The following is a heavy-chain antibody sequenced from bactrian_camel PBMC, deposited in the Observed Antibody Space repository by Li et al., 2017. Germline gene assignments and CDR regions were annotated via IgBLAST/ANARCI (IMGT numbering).Heavy chain of an antibody. CDR2: ISSGGGTT. CDR3: ATAPNYGGSWYFDH. D-gene: IGHD6*01. Sequence: VQLVESGGGLVQPGGSIRLSCAASGFTFSKYAMIWVRQAPGEGREWVSVISSGGGTTYYADSVKGRFTISRDNAKNTVYLQMNSLQPEDTAVYYCATAPNYGGSWYFDHWGQGTQVTVS. J-gene: IGHJ6*01. V-gene: IGHV3S40*01. CDR1: GFTFSKYA.